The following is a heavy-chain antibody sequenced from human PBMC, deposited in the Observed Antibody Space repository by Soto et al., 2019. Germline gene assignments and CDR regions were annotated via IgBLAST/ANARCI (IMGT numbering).Heavy chain of an antibody. CDR3: ERGWGYDSTDYYYAY. CDR1: GGSFNRHT. CDR2: IIPTFGTA. Sequence: QVQLVQSGAEVRKPGSSVRVSCKASGGSFNRHTISWVRQAPGQGLEWMRGIIPTFGTANHAQKFQGRVTIFADESTSTVYIELSSLRSDDTAIYYCERGWGYDSTDYYYAYWGQGTLVIVSS. V-gene: IGHV1-69*01. D-gene: IGHD3-22*01. J-gene: IGHJ4*02.